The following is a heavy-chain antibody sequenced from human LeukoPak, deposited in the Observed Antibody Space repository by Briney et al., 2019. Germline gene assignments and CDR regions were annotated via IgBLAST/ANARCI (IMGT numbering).Heavy chain of an antibody. V-gene: IGHV4-34*01. CDR1: GGSFSGYY. D-gene: IGHD3-10*01. CDR3: ARVPNYYGSGSYAAYYYYYGMDV. CDR2: INHSGST. J-gene: IGHJ6*02. Sequence: SETLSLTCAVYGGSFSGYYWSWIRQPPGKGPEWIGEINHSGSTNYNPSLKSRVTISVDMSKNQFSLKLSSVTAADTAVYYCARVPNYYGSGSYAAYYYYYGMDVWGQGTTVTVSS.